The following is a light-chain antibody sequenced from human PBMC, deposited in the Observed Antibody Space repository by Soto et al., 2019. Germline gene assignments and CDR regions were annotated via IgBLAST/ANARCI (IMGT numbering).Light chain of an antibody. CDR2: RDD. V-gene: IGLV1-44*01. J-gene: IGLJ3*02. CDR3: VTWDTSLKGV. CDR1: SSNIGSHT. Sequence: QSVLTQPPSASGTPGQKVTISCSGSSSNIGSHTVNWYQQVPGTAPKLLIYRDDQRPSGVPDRFSGSKSGTSASLAISGLQSDDEADYYCVTWDTSLKGVFGGGTKLTVL.